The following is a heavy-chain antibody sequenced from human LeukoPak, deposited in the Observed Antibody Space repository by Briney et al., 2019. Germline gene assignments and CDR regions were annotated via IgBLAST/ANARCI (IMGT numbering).Heavy chain of an antibody. D-gene: IGHD6-19*01. CDR2: IYYSGST. CDR1: GGSISSSSYY. CDR3: ARGFSGWPYDAFDI. V-gene: IGHV4-39*07. J-gene: IGHJ3*02. Sequence: SETLSLTCTVSGGSISSSSYYWGWIRQPPGKGLEWIGSIYYSGSTYYNPSLKSRVTISVDTSKNQFSLKLSSVTAADTAVYYCARGFSGWPYDAFDIWGQGTMVTVSS.